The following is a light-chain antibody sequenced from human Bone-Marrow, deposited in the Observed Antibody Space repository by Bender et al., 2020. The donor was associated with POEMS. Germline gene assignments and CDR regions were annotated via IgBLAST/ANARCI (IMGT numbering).Light chain of an antibody. J-gene: IGLJ3*02. Sequence: QSALTQPASVSGSPGQSITFSCTGTASDIGSYNLVSWYQHHPGKAPKLMIYEGSKRPSGVSNRFSGFKSGNTASLTISGLQAEDEADYYCCSYAGSSIWVFGGGTKVTVL. V-gene: IGLV2-23*01. CDR3: CSYAGSSIWV. CDR1: ASDIGSYNL. CDR2: EGS.